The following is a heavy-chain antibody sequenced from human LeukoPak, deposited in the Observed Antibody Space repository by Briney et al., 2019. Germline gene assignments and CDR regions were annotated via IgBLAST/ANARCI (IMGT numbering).Heavy chain of an antibody. V-gene: IGHV3-48*01. D-gene: IGHD4-11*01. Sequence: GGSLRLSCAASGFTFSGYNINWVRQAPGKGLEWISYISTTGTTMYYADSVKGRFAISRDNAKSSLYLQMNSLRAEDTAVYYCAREDDDSNGIDVWGHGTTVTVSS. CDR2: ISTTGTTM. CDR1: GFTFSGYN. CDR3: AREDDDSNGIDV. J-gene: IGHJ6*02.